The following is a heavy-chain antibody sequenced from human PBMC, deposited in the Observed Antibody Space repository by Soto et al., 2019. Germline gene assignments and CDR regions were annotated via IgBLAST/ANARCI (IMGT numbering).Heavy chain of an antibody. Sequence: QVQLVESGGGVVQPGRSLRLSCAASGFTFSSYGMHWVRQAPGKGLEWVAVISYDGSNKYYADSVKGRFTISRDNSKNTLYLQMNSLRAEDTAVYYCASSNRYVSFGVYWCQGTLVNVAS. V-gene: IGHV3-30*03. CDR3: ASSNRYVSFGVY. CDR2: ISYDGSNK. J-gene: IGHJ4*02. D-gene: IGHD2-8*01. CDR1: GFTFSSYG.